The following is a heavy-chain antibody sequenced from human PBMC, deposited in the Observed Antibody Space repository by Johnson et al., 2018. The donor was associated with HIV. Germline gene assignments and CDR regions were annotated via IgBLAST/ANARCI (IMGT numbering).Heavy chain of an antibody. CDR2: ISYDGSNQ. V-gene: IGHV3-30*04. CDR3: AKSIAAAGTNAFDI. Sequence: QVQLVESGGGVVQPGRSLRLSCAASGFTFSSYAMHWVRQAPGKGLEWVAVISYDGSNQYYADSVKGRFTISRDNSKNTLYLQMNSLRAEDTAVYYCAKSIAAAGTNAFDIWGQGTMVTVSS. J-gene: IGHJ3*02. CDR1: GFTFSSYA. D-gene: IGHD6-13*01.